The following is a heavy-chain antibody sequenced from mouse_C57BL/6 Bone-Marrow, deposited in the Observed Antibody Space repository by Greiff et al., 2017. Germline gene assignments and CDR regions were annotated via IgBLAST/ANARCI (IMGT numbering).Heavy chain of an antibody. V-gene: IGHV10-1*01. Sequence: DVQLVESGGGLVQPKGSLKLSCAASGFSFNTYAMNWVRQAPGKGLEWVARIRSKSNNYATYYADSVKDRFTISRDDSESMLYLQMNNLKTEDTAMYYCVRPLGGAMDYWGQGTSVTVSS. J-gene: IGHJ4*01. CDR2: IRSKSNNYAT. D-gene: IGHD6-1*01. CDR3: VRPLGGAMDY. CDR1: GFSFNTYA.